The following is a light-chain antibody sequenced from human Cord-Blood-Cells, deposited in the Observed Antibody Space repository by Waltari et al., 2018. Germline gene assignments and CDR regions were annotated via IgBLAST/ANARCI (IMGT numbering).Light chain of an antibody. J-gene: IGKJ2*01. CDR1: QSISSW. V-gene: IGKV1-5*03. Sequence: DIQMTQSPSTLSASVGDRVTITCRASQSISSWLAWYQQKPVKAPKLLIYKASSLESGVPSRFSGSGSGTEFTLTISSLLPDDFATYYCQQYNSYSGYTFGQGTKLEIK. CDR2: KAS. CDR3: QQYNSYSGYT.